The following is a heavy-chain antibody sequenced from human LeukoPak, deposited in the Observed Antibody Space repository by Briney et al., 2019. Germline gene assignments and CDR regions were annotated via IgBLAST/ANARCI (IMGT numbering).Heavy chain of an antibody. Sequence: GGSLRLSCAASGFTFSSYAMSWVRQAPGKGLEWVSGINWNGGSTGYADSVKGRFTISRDNAKNSLYLQMNSLRAEDTALYHCARQRHDWGEDYYYGMDVWGQGTTVTVSS. D-gene: IGHD7-27*01. J-gene: IGHJ6*02. V-gene: IGHV3-20*01. CDR1: GFTFSSYA. CDR2: INWNGGST. CDR3: ARQRHDWGEDYYYGMDV.